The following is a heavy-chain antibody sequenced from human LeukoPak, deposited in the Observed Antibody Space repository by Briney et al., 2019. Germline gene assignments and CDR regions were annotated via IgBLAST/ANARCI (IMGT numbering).Heavy chain of an antibody. D-gene: IGHD3-22*01. CDR2: INHSGST. V-gene: IGHV4-34*01. J-gene: IGHJ4*02. Sequence: PSETLSLTCAVYGGSFSGYYWSWIRQPPGKGLEWIGEINHSGSTNYNPSLKSRVTISVDTSKNQFSPKLSSVTAADTAVYYCAQYDSTPLYDYWGQGTLVTVSS. CDR1: GGSFSGYY. CDR3: AQYDSTPLYDY.